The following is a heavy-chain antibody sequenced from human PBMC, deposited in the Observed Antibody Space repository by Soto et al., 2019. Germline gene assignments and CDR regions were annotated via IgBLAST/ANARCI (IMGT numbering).Heavy chain of an antibody. Sequence: SGRLAITCAVYGGCFSGHSWTWIRQSPGKGLEWIGDINHSVRVNYSPSLKSRVTISLDTSKNQFSLTLRAVTAADTAMYYCSTRAYDTNGYYRFGPWGQGTLVTVSS. V-gene: IGHV4-34*01. CDR2: INHSVRV. D-gene: IGHD3-22*01. J-gene: IGHJ5*01. CDR1: GGCFSGHS. CDR3: STRAYDTNGYYRFGP.